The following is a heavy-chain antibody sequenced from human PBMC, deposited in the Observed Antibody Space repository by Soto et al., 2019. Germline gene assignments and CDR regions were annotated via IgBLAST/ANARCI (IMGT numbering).Heavy chain of an antibody. V-gene: IGHV3-23*01. Sequence: GGSLRLSCAASGFTFSSYDMSWVRQAPGKGLEWVSAISGSGGSTYYADSVKGRFTISRDNSKNTLYLQMNSLRAEDTAVYYCAKGWDYDFWSGPDYWGQGTLVTVSS. CDR2: ISGSGGST. D-gene: IGHD3-3*01. J-gene: IGHJ4*02. CDR3: AKGWDYDFWSGPDY. CDR1: GFTFSSYD.